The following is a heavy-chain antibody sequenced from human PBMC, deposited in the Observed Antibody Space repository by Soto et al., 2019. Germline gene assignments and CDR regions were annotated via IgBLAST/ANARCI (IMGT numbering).Heavy chain of an antibody. CDR2: IRSSSSTI. J-gene: IGHJ4*02. D-gene: IGHD3-10*01. V-gene: IGHV3-48*02. CDR1: GFTFSSNS. CDR3: ASSGSGSYHFDY. Sequence: HPGGSLRLSCAASGFTFSSNSMNWVRQAPGKGLEWVSYIRSSSSTIYYADSVKGRFTISRDNVKNSLYLQMNSLRDEDTAVNYCASSGSGSYHFDYWGQGTLVTVSS.